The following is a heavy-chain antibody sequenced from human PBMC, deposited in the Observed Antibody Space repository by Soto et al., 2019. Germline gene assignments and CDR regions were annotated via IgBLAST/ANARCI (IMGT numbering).Heavy chain of an antibody. CDR2: IIPIFGTA. CDR3: ASYDSSVGGMDV. Sequence: QVQLVQSGAEVKKPGSSVKVSCKASGGTFSSYAISWVRQAPGQGLEWMGGIIPIFGTANYAQKFQGRVPIPADKSTSTAYMELSSLRSEDTDVYYCASYDSSVGGMDVWGQGTTVTVSS. V-gene: IGHV1-69*06. J-gene: IGHJ6*02. D-gene: IGHD3-22*01. CDR1: GGTFSSYA.